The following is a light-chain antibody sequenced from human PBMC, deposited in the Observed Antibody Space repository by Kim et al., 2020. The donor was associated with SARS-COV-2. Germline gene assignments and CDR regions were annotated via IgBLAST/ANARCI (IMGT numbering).Light chain of an antibody. J-gene: IGKJ5*01. CDR3: QHYDNVPIT. CDR1: QDISNY. CDR2: DAS. V-gene: IGKV1-33*01. Sequence: ASVGDRVTITCQASQDISNYLNWYQQKPVKAPNLLIYDASNLQPGVPSRFSGSGSGTDFTFTINSLQPEDIATYYCQHYDNVPITFGQGTRLEFK.